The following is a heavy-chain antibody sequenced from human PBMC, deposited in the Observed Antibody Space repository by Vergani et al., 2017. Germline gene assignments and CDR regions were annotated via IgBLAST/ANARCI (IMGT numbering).Heavy chain of an antibody. CDR3: ARDRAYYDILTGYYTDNWFDP. CDR2: INPNSGGT. Sequence: QVQLVQSGAEVKKPGASVKVSCKASGYTFTGYYMHWVRQAPGQGLEWMGWINPNSGGTNYAQKFQGRVTMTRDTSISTAYMELSRLRSDDTAVYYCARDRAYYDILTGYYTDNWFDPGGQGTLVTVSS. D-gene: IGHD3-9*01. J-gene: IGHJ5*02. CDR1: GYTFTGYY. V-gene: IGHV1-2*02.